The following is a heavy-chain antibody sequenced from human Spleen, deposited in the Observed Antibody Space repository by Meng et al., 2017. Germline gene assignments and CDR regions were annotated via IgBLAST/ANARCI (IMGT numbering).Heavy chain of an antibody. J-gene: IGHJ6*02. CDR1: GGSISRYY. Sequence: GSLRLSCSVSGGSISRYYWSWIRQPPGQGLEWIGYIYYSGSTNYNPSLKSRVTISVDTSKNQFSLKLSSVTAADTAVYYCARDSNDANYYYGMDVWGQGTTVTVSS. CDR3: ARDSNDANYYYGMDV. CDR2: IYYSGST. V-gene: IGHV4-59*01.